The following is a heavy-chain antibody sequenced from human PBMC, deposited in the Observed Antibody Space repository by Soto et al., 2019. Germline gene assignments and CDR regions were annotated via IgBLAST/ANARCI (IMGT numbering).Heavy chain of an antibody. CDR1: GGSISSSNW. D-gene: IGHD2-8*02. CDR3: ARDGVGTGYYYGMDV. V-gene: IGHV4-4*02. Sequence: SETLSLTCAVSGGSISSSNWWSWVRQPPGKGLEWIGEIYHSGSTNYNPSLKSRVTISVDKSKNQFSLKLSSVTAADTAVYYCARDGVGTGYYYGMDVWGQGTTVTVS. J-gene: IGHJ6*02. CDR2: IYHSGST.